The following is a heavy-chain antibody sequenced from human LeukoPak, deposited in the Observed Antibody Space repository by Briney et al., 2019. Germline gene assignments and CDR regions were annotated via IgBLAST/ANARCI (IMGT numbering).Heavy chain of an antibody. Sequence: ASVKVSCKASGDIFSNYPITWVRQAPGQGLEWMGRIIPIFGTGNDAQKSQRRITIIADKPTSTAYMERSSLRSEDTAVYYCARGRWELRGGYFDYWGQGTLVTVSS. D-gene: IGHD1-26*01. CDR3: ARGRWELRGGYFDY. V-gene: IGHV1-69*06. J-gene: IGHJ4*02. CDR1: GDIFSNYP. CDR2: IIPIFGTG.